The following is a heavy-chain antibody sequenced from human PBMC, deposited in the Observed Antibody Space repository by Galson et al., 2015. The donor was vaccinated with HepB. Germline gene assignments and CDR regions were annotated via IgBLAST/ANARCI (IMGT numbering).Heavy chain of an antibody. CDR2: INNDGSDT. CDR3: GRDANIGAAGKLYDY. V-gene: IGHV3-74*01. J-gene: IGHJ4*02. Sequence: SLRLSCAASGFTFSSYAMSWVRQAPGKGLMWVSRINNDGSDTDYADFVKGRFTIPRDNAKNTVYLQMNSLRAEDTAVYYCGRDANIGAAGKLYDYWGQGTLVTVSS. D-gene: IGHD6-13*01. CDR1: GFTFSSYA.